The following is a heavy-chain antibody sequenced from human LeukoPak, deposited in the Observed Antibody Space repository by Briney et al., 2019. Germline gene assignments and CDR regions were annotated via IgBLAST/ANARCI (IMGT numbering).Heavy chain of an antibody. V-gene: IGHV3-7*02. D-gene: IGHD3-10*01. CDR2: IKQDGSEN. Sequence: PGGSLRLSCAASGFTFSSYWMSWVRQAPGKGLEWVATIKQDGSENNYVDSVKGRFTISRDNAKNSLYLQLNSLRGDDTAVYYCARLLWSGGFDIWGQGTMVTASS. CDR3: ARLLWSGGFDI. J-gene: IGHJ3*02. CDR1: GFTFSSYW.